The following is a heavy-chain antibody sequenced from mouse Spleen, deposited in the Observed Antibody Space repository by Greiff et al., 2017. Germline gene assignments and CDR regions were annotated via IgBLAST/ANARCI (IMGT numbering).Heavy chain of an antibody. D-gene: IGHD1-1*01. CDR2: ISGGGSYT. V-gene: IGHV5-9-2*01. Sequence: EVQVVESGGGLVKPGGSLKLSCAASGFTFSSYGMSWVRQTPEKRLEWVATISGGGSYTYYPDSVKGRFTISRDNAKNNLYLQMSSLRSEDTALYYCARRGLLRYFDYWGQGTTLTVSS. CDR1: GFTFSSYG. CDR3: ARRGLLRYFDY. J-gene: IGHJ2*01.